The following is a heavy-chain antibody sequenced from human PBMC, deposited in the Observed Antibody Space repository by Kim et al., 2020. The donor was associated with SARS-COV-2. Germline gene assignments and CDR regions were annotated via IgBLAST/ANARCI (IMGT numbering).Heavy chain of an antibody. CDR2: IKQDGSEK. CDR1: GFTFSSYW. D-gene: IGHD2-2*01. CDR3: ARDGDIVVVPWYYYYGMDV. J-gene: IGHJ6*02. Sequence: GGSLRLSCAASGFTFSSYWMSWVRQPPGKGLEWVANIKQDGSEKYYVDSVKGRFTISRDNAKNSLYLQMNSLRAEDTAVYYCARDGDIVVVPWYYYYGMDVWGQGTTVTVSS. V-gene: IGHV3-7*03.